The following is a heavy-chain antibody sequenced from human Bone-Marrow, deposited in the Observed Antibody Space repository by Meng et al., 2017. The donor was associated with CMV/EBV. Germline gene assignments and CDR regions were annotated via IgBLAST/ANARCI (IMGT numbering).Heavy chain of an antibody. CDR2: IYYSGST. Sequence: GSLRLSCIVSGGSISRHYWTWIRQPPGKGLEYIGYIYYSGSTNYNPSLKSRVTISVDTSKNQFSLKLSSVTAADTAVYYCARVLGELPWGLNWFDPWGQGTLVTVSS. CDR3: ARVLGELPWGLNWFDP. D-gene: IGHD3-16*01. J-gene: IGHJ5*02. V-gene: IGHV4-59*11. CDR1: GGSISRHY.